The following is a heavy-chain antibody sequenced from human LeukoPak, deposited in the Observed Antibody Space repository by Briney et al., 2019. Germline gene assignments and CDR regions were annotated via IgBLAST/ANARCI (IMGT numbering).Heavy chain of an antibody. J-gene: IGHJ4*02. Sequence: PGGSLRLSCAASGFTFSSYAMSWVRQAPGKGLEWVSSISSSSSYIYYADSVKGRFTISRDNAKNSLYLQMNSLRAEDTAVYYCARGAPAYDSSGDKFDYWGQGTLVTVSS. CDR3: ARGAPAYDSSGDKFDY. V-gene: IGHV3-21*01. CDR1: GFTFSSYA. CDR2: ISSSSSYI. D-gene: IGHD3-22*01.